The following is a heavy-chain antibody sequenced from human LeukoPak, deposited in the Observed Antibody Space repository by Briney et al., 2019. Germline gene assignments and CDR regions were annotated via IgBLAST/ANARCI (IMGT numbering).Heavy chain of an antibody. J-gene: IGHJ4*02. CDR3: AKSLGLREDY. Sequence: GGSLRLSCAASGFTFNSYVMTWVRQAPGKGLEWVSGISGSGGSIHYADSVKGRFTIFRDNSKNTLFLQMDSLRVEDKAVYYCAKSLGLREDYWGRGTRVIVSS. D-gene: IGHD4-17*01. V-gene: IGHV3-23*01. CDR1: GFTFNSYV. CDR2: ISGSGGSI.